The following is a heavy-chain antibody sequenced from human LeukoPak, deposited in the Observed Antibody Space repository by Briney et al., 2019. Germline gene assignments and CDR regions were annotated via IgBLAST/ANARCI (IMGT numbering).Heavy chain of an antibody. J-gene: IGHJ4*02. V-gene: IGHV3-15*01. D-gene: IGHD2-15*01. Sequence: GGSLRLSCAASGFTFSNAWMSWVRQAPGKGLEWVGRIKSKTNSETADYAAPVKGRFTISRDDSKNTLYLQMNSLKTEDTAVYYCTTDGEGYCSGGSCYSSFDYWSQGTLVTVSS. CDR1: GFTFSNAW. CDR3: TTDGEGYCSGGSCYSSFDY. CDR2: IKSKTNSETA.